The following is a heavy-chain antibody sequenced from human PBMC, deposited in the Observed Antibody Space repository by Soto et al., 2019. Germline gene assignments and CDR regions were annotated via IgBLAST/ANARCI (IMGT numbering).Heavy chain of an antibody. Sequence: ASVKVSCKASGGTFSSYAISWVRQAPGQGLEWMGGIIPIFGTANYAQKFQGRVTITADKSTSTAYMELSSLRSEDTAVYYCARVDGYNDDAFDIWGQGTMVTVSS. CDR3: ARVDGYNDDAFDI. CDR1: GGTFSSYA. CDR2: IIPIFGTA. V-gene: IGHV1-69*06. D-gene: IGHD5-12*01. J-gene: IGHJ3*02.